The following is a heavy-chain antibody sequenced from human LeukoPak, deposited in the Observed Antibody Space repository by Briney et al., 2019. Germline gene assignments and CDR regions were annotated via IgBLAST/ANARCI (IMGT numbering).Heavy chain of an antibody. Sequence: GGSLRLSCAASGFTFSSYAMSWVRQAPGKGLEWFSAISGSGGSTYYADSVKGRFTISRDNSKNTLYLQMNSLRAEDTAVYSCYVVVVVAATHYYGMDVWGQGTTVTVSS. CDR2: ISGSGGST. CDR3: YVVVVVAATHYYGMDV. J-gene: IGHJ6*02. D-gene: IGHD2-15*01. CDR1: GFTFSSYA. V-gene: IGHV3-23*01.